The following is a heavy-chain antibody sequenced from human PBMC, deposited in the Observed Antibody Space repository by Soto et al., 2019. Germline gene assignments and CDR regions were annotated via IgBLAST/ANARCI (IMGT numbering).Heavy chain of an antibody. J-gene: IGHJ4*02. V-gene: IGHV4-59*01. CDR3: ARDRSHYDSKDY. CDR1: GASMSSFF. Sequence: SETLSHTYTVSGASMSSFFWSWIRQPPGKGLEWIGYIYYSGSTNYNPSLRSRVTISVNTTKNQFSLKLSPVTAADTAIYYCARDRSHYDSKDYWGQGTPVTVSS. D-gene: IGHD3-22*01. CDR2: IYYSGST.